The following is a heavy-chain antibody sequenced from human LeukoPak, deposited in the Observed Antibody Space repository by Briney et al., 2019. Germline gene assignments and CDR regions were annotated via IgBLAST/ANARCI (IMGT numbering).Heavy chain of an antibody. CDR3: ARDPPIERSGWEKVDY. V-gene: IGHV1-18*01. J-gene: IGHJ4*02. D-gene: IGHD6-19*01. CDR2: ISAYNGNT. CDR1: GHTFTSYG. Sequence: ASVKVSCKASGHTFTSYGISWVRQAPGQGLEWMGWISAYNGNTNYAQKLQGRVTMTTDTSTSTAYMELRSLSSDDTAVYYCARDPPIERSGWEKVDYWGQGTLVTVSS.